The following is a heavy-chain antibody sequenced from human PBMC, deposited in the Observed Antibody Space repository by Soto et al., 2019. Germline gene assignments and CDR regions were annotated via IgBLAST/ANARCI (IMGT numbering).Heavy chain of an antibody. V-gene: IGHV3-66*01. J-gene: IGHJ4*02. D-gene: IGHD3-3*01. CDR3: ARELRSGGTYDY. Sequence: EVQLVESGGGLVQPGGSLRLSCAAYGFTVSVNYMSWVRQAPGKGLEWVSVIHSTYSGDGTYYAASVAGRFSISSDNSKNTLYLQMNDLSVEDTAVYYCARELRSGGTYDYWGQGTLVTV. CDR2: IHSTYSGDGT. CDR1: GFTVSVNY.